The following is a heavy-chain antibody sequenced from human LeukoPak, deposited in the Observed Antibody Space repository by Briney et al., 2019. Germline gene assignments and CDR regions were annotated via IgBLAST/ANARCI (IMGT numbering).Heavy chain of an antibody. CDR1: GFTFSSYG. D-gene: IGHD4-17*01. CDR3: AKGGHADYGDYSHLWYFDL. Sequence: GGSLRLSCAASGFTFSSYGMHWVRQAPGKGLEWVAFIRYDGSNKYYADSVKGRFTISRDNSKNTLYLQMNSLRAEDTAVYYCAKGGHADYGDYSHLWYFDLWGRGTLVTVSS. V-gene: IGHV3-30*02. J-gene: IGHJ2*01. CDR2: IRYDGSNK.